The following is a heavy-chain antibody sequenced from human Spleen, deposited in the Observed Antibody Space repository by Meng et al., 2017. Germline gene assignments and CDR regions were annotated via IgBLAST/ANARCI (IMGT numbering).Heavy chain of an antibody. CDR2: ISDRGSPI. CDR3: VRDDYGDF. V-gene: IGHV3-11*01. J-gene: IGHJ4*02. Sequence: VSLVEAGGGLIQPGGSLRLSCAASGFTFSDYYMSWMRQAPGKGLELVSHISDRGSPIYYADSVKGRFTISRDNAKNSLYLQMDSLRAEDTAVYYCVRDDYGDFWGQGTLVTVSS. CDR1: GFTFSDYY.